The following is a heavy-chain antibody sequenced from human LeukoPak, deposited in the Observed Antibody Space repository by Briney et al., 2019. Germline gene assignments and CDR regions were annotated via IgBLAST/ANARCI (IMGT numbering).Heavy chain of an antibody. J-gene: IGHJ4*02. Sequence: SQTLSLTCAISGDSVSRNSAVWSWIRQSPSRGLEWLGKTYYRSKWYNDYAVSVKSRVTINPDTSKKQFSLQLNSVTPEDTAVYYCARGLWFLDYWGQGTLVTVSS. V-gene: IGHV6-1*01. D-gene: IGHD3-10*01. CDR1: GDSVSRNSAV. CDR3: ARGLWFLDY. CDR2: TYYRSKWYN.